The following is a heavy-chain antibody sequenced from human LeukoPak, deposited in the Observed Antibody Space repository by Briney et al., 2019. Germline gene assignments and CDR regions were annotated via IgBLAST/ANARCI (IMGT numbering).Heavy chain of an antibody. Sequence: GGSLRLSCAASAFSLNAYNMNWVRQAPGKGLEWVSRINSDGSNTSYADSVKGRSTISRDNAKNTLYLQMNSLRAEDTAVYYCARESLTDIVVVGAFDIWGQGTMVTVSS. J-gene: IGHJ3*02. D-gene: IGHD2-15*01. CDR1: AFSLNAYN. CDR3: ARESLTDIVVVGAFDI. CDR2: INSDGSNT. V-gene: IGHV3-74*01.